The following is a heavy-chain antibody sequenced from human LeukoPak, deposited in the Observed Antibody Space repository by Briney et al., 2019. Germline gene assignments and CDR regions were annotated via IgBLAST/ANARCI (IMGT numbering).Heavy chain of an antibody. CDR2: INPNSGGT. D-gene: IGHD3-22*01. J-gene: IGHJ3*02. CDR3: ARGQITMKPRAFDI. CDR1: GYTFTSYY. V-gene: IGHV1-2*02. Sequence: GASVKVSCKASGYTFTSYYMHWVRQAPGQGLEWMGWINPNSGGTNYAQKFQGRFTMTRDTSISTAYMELSRLRSDDTAVYYCARGQITMKPRAFDIWGQGTMVTVSS.